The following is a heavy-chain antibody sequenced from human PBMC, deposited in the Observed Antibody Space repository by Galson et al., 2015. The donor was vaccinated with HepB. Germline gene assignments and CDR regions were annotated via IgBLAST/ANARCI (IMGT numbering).Heavy chain of an antibody. D-gene: IGHD2-21*02. CDR2: IKSNTDAGTT. J-gene: IGHJ4*02. CDR3: TTCLAGDCFTYYFGC. CDR1: GFTFSNAW. V-gene: IGHV3-15*01. Sequence: SLRLSCAASGFTFSNAWMSWVRQAPGKGLEWVGRIKSNTDAGTTDYAAPVKGRFTISRDDSKKTLYLQMNSLKTEDTAVYYCTTCLAGDCFTYYFGCWGQGALVTVPS.